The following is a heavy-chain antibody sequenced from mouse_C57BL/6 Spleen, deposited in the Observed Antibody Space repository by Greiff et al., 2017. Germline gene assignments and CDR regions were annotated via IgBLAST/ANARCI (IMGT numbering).Heavy chain of an antibody. Sequence: QVQLQQSGAELVRPGTSVKVSCKASGYAFTNYLIEWVKQRPGQGLEWIGVINPGSGGTNYNEKFKGKATLTADKSSSTAYVQLSSLTSEDSAVYFCAREGPYDYDRFAYWGQGTLVTVSA. D-gene: IGHD2-4*01. V-gene: IGHV1-54*01. J-gene: IGHJ3*01. CDR2: INPGSGGT. CDR1: GYAFTNYL. CDR3: AREGPYDYDRFAY.